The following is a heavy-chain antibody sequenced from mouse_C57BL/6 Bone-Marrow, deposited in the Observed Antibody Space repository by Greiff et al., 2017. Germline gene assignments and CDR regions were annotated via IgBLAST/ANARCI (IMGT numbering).Heavy chain of an antibody. V-gene: IGHV5-17*01. J-gene: IGHJ2*01. CDR3: AREGYYFDY. CDR1: GFTFSDYG. CDR2: ISSGSSTI. Sequence: EVQGVESGGGLVKPGGSLKLSCAASGFTFSDYGMHWVRQAPEQGLEWVAYISSGSSTIYYADTVKGRFTFPRDNAKNTLFLQMTSLRSEVTAMYYSAREGYYFDYWGQGTTLTVAS.